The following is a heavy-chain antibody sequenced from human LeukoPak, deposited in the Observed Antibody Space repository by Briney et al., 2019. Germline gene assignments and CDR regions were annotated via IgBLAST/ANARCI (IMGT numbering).Heavy chain of an antibody. CDR2: IRFDGTKT. J-gene: IGHJ4*02. Sequence: PGGSLRLSCSASKFRFSDYGMHWVRQAPGKGLEWVAFIRFDGTKTNYAESVRGRFTISRDNSKNTLYLQMNSLRAEDTAVYYCAKEEGWLLSPLNYWGQGTLVTVSS. V-gene: IGHV3-30*02. CDR3: AKEEGWLLSPLNY. CDR1: KFRFSDYG. D-gene: IGHD3-9*01.